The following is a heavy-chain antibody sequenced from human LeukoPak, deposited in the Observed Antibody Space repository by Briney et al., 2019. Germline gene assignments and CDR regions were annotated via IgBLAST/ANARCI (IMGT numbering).Heavy chain of an antibody. Sequence: SETLSLTCTVSVGSISSGSYYCSWIRQPAGKGLGWIGRIYTSGSTNYNPSLKSRVTMSGDTSKNQFSLKLRSVTAADTAVYYCARDQYYYDSSGYYRFDYRGQGTLVTVSS. V-gene: IGHV4-61*02. CDR3: ARDQYYYDSSGYYRFDY. CDR2: IYTSGST. CDR1: VGSISSGSYY. J-gene: IGHJ4*02. D-gene: IGHD3-22*01.